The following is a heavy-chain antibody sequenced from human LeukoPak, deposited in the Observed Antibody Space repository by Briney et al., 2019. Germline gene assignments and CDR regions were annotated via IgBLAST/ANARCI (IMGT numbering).Heavy chain of an antibody. Sequence: ASVKVSCKASGYTFTSYDVNWVRQATGQGLEWMGWMNPNSGNTGYAQKFQGRVTITRNTSISTAYMELSSLRSEDTAVYYCTTDPLWFGELPRSLDYWGQGTLVTVSS. CDR3: TTDPLWFGELPRSLDY. CDR2: MNPNSGNT. CDR1: GYTFTSYD. D-gene: IGHD3-10*01. V-gene: IGHV1-8*03. J-gene: IGHJ4*02.